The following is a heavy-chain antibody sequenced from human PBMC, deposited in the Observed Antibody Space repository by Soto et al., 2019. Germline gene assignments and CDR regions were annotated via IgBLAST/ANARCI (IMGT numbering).Heavy chain of an antibody. Sequence: SVRCGVVEGSSVNRGCWSWIRQHPGKGLEWIGEIYYSGSTNYNPSLKSRVTISVDTSKDQFSLKLSSVTAADTAVYYCAREPLTWGQGALVTVSS. CDR3: AREPLT. CDR2: IYYSGST. V-gene: IGHV4-31*11. CDR1: EGSSVNRGC. J-gene: IGHJ4*02.